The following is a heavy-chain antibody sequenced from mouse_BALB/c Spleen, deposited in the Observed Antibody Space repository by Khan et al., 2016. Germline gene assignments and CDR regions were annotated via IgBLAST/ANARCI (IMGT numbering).Heavy chain of an antibody. V-gene: IGHV3-2*02. D-gene: IGHD1-2*01. CDR2: ISYSGST. J-gene: IGHJ4*01. Sequence: EVQLQESGPGLVKPSQSLSLTCTVTGYSITSDYAWNWIRQFPGNKLEWMGYISYSGSTRYYPSLKSRISITRDTSKNQFFLQLNSVTTEDTATYYCASTPTAYYTIDNWGQGTSVTVSS. CDR3: ASTPTAYYTIDN. CDR1: GYSITSDYA.